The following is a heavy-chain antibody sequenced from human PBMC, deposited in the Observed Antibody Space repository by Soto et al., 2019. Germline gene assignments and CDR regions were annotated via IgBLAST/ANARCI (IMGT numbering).Heavy chain of an antibody. CDR1: GYSFTSYW. CDR3: ARHFPHTVVTPSHYYYYGMDV. J-gene: IGHJ6*02. D-gene: IGHD2-21*02. CDR2: IYPGDSDT. Sequence: LGESLKISCKGSGYSFTSYWIGWVRQMPGKGLEWMGIIYPGDSDTRYSPSFQGQVTISADKSISTAYLQWSSLKASDTAIYYFARHFPHTVVTPSHYYYYGMDVWGQGTTVTVSS. V-gene: IGHV5-51*01.